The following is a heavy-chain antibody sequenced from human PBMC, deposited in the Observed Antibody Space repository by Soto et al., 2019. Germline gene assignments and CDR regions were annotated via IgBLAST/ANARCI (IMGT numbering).Heavy chain of an antibody. V-gene: IGHV1-69*13. D-gene: IGHD6-25*01. CDR3: GRGIRSSGFLGWFNP. CDR1: GGTFSSYA. Sequence: SVKVSCKASGGTFSSYAISWVRQAPGQGLEWMGGIIPIFGTANYAQKFQGRVTITADESTSTAYMELSSLRSEDTAVYYCGRGIRSSGFLGWFNPWGKGTLVTVSS. J-gene: IGHJ5*02. CDR2: IIPIFGTA.